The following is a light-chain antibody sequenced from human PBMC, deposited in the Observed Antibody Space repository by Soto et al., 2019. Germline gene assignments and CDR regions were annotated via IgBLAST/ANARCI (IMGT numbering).Light chain of an antibody. V-gene: IGLV1-44*01. CDR1: TSNIGSNT. Sequence: QSVLTQPPSVSETPGQRVVLSCSGSTSNIGSNTVNWYQQLPGTAPKAVIYSNSLRPSGVPDRFSGSKSGTSASLAISGPQSEDEADYYCAAWDDNLEGVLFGGGTQLTVL. CDR2: SNS. J-gene: IGLJ2*01. CDR3: AAWDDNLEGVL.